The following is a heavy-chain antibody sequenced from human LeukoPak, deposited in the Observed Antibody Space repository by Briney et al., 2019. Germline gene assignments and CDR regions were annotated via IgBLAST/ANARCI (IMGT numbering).Heavy chain of an antibody. J-gene: IGHJ5*02. CDR1: GGSFSGYY. CDR2: INHSGST. D-gene: IGHD3-22*01. V-gene: IGHV4-34*01. Sequence: SETLSLTCAVYGGSFSGYYWSWIRQPPGKGLEWIGEINHSGSTNYNPSLKSRVTISVDTSKNQFSLKLSSVTAADTAVYYCARRVDSSGYYGWFDPWGQGTLVTVSS. CDR3: ARRVDSSGYYGWFDP.